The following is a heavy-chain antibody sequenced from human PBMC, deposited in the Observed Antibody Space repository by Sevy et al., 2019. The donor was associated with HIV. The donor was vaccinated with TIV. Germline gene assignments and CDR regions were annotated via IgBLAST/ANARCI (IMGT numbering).Heavy chain of an antibody. CDR2: ISYDGSKD. CDR3: ALERLSSNVAEYFQN. D-gene: IGHD1-1*01. CDR1: GFTFSAFS. J-gene: IGHJ1*01. V-gene: IGHV3-30-3*01. Sequence: GGSLRLSCAASGFTFSAFSMHWVRQAPGKGLEWVATISYDGSKDHYADPVKGGFTISTDNSKSSLYLQMTSLRGEDTAVYYCALERLSSNVAEYFQNWGQGTLVTVSS.